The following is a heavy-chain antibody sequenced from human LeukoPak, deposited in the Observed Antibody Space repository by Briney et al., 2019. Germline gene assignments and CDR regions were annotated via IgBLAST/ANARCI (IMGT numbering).Heavy chain of an antibody. V-gene: IGHV3-30-3*01. J-gene: IGHJ5*02. Sequence: GRSLRLSCAASGFTFSSYAMHWVRQAPGKGLEWVAVISYDGSNKYYADSAKGRFTISRDNSKNTLYLQMNSLRAEDTAVYYCARIPRRWELQVAWFDPWGQGTLVTVSS. CDR2: ISYDGSNK. CDR1: GFTFSSYA. D-gene: IGHD1-26*01. CDR3: ARIPRRWELQVAWFDP.